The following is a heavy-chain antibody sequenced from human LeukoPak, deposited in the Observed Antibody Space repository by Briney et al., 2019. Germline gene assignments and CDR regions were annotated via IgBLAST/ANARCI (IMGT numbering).Heavy chain of an antibody. CDR2: VHYSGSS. CDR3: VRDTRSYDTSGYYHFDF. V-gene: IGHV4-59*01. CDR1: GASIRSCY. J-gene: IGHJ4*02. D-gene: IGHD3-22*01. Sequence: PWETLSLTCTVSGASIRSCYWNWIRQPPGKGLEWIGYVHYSGSSNYNLSLKSRVTISVDTANNQYSLILSSVTAADTAVYYCVRDTRSYDTSGYYHFDFWGQGSLVTVSS.